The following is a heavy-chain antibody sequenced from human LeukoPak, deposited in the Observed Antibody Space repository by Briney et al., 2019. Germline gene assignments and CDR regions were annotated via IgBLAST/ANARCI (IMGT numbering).Heavy chain of an antibody. J-gene: IGHJ5*02. D-gene: IGHD3/OR15-3a*01. CDR1: GYTLSVYF. V-gene: IGHV1-2*02. Sequence: ASVKVSFKASGYTLSVYFIHLVSQDPGQGLEWMGWINPKSGGTNYAQKFQGRVTITKDTSISTAYMELSRLRSDDTAVYYCARDRDWGFDPWGQGTLVTVSS. CDR3: ARDRDWGFDP. CDR2: INPKSGGT.